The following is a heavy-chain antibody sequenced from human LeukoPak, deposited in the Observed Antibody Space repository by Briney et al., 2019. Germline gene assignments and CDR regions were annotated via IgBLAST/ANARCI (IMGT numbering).Heavy chain of an antibody. V-gene: IGHV3-11*05. CDR3: AKDHDYYASGPI. Sequence: PGGSLRLSCAASGFTFSDYYMRWIRQAPGKGLEWVSYISSSSSYTNYADSVKGRFTISRDNSKNTLYLQMNSLRAEDTAVYYCAKDHDYYASGPIWGQGTMVTVSS. CDR1: GFTFSDYY. J-gene: IGHJ3*02. D-gene: IGHD3-10*01. CDR2: ISSSSSYT.